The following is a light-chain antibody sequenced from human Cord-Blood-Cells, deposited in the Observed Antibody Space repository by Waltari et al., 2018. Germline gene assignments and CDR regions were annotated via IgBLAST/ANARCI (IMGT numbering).Light chain of an antibody. CDR3: QSYDSSNWV. J-gene: IGLJ3*02. Sequence: NFMLTQPHSVSESPGKTVTISCTRSSGSIASNYVQWYQQRPGSAPTTVINDDNQRPSGVPDRCAGTIDSSANAASLPISGLKTEDEADYYCQSYDSSNWVFGGGTKLTVL. V-gene: IGLV6-57*03. CDR2: DDN. CDR1: SGSIASNY.